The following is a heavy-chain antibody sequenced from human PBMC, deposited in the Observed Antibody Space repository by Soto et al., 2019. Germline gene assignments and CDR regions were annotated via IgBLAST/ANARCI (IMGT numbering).Heavy chain of an antibody. Sequence: SETLSLTCAVSGGSISSGGYSWSWIRQPPGKGLEWIGYIYHSGSTYYNPSLKSRVTISVDRSKNQFSLKLSSVTAADTAVYHCASSSGSRYYYDHGRTLDYWGQGTLVTVSS. CDR2: IYHSGST. CDR3: ASSSGSRYYYDHGRTLDY. CDR1: GGSISSGGYS. D-gene: IGHD3-22*01. J-gene: IGHJ4*02. V-gene: IGHV4-30-2*01.